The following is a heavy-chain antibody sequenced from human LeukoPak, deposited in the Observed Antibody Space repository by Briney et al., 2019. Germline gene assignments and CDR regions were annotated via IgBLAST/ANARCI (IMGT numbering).Heavy chain of an antibody. CDR2: IYTSGST. Sequence: SETLSLTCTVSGGSISSYYWSWIRQPAGKGLEWIGRIYTSGSTNYNPSLKSRVTMSVDTSKNQFSLKLSSVTAAGTAVYYCARSQTMTTVSPFDYWGQGTLVTVSS. CDR1: GGSISSYY. D-gene: IGHD4-17*01. J-gene: IGHJ4*02. CDR3: ARSQTMTTVSPFDY. V-gene: IGHV4-4*07.